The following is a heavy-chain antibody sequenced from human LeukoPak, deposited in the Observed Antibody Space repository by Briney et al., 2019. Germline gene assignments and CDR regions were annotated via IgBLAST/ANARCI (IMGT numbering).Heavy chain of an antibody. D-gene: IGHD3-22*01. CDR3: AVTAYYYDSSGYRPPGFDY. Sequence: PSETLSLTCTVSGXSISSYYWSWIRQPPGKGLEWIGSIYYSGSTYYNPSLKSRVTISVDTSKNQFSLKLSSVTAADTAVYYCAVTAYYYDSSGYRPPGFDYWGQGTLVTVSS. CDR2: IYYSGST. V-gene: IGHV4-59*05. CDR1: GXSISSYY. J-gene: IGHJ4*02.